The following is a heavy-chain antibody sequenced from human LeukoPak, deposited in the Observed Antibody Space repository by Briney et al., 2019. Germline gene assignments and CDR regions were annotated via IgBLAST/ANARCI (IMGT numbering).Heavy chain of an antibody. J-gene: IGHJ3*02. D-gene: IGHD2-21*02. CDR1: GASISSYY. V-gene: IGHV4-4*07. CDR3: ARVKVTKVAVDAFDI. CDR2: MYNSYSP. Sequence: SETLSLTCTVSGASISSYYWTWIRQPAGKGLEWIGRMYNSYSPNYNPSLKSRVTMSVDTSKNQVSLRLTSVTAADTAVYYCARVKVTKVAVDAFDIWGQGTMVTVSS.